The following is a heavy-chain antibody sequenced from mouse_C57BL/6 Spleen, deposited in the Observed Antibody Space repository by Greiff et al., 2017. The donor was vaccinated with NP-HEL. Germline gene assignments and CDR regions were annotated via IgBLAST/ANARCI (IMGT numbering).Heavy chain of an antibody. Sequence: QVQLQQSGPELVKPGASVKISCKASGYAFSSSWMNWVKQRPGKGLEWIGRIYPGDGDTNYNGKFKGKATLTADKSSSTAYMQLSSLTSEDSAVYFCARGGYDGYYGAYAMDYWGQGTSVTVSS. CDR1: GYAFSSSW. D-gene: IGHD2-3*01. CDR2: IYPGDGDT. J-gene: IGHJ4*01. V-gene: IGHV1-82*01. CDR3: ARGGYDGYYGAYAMDY.